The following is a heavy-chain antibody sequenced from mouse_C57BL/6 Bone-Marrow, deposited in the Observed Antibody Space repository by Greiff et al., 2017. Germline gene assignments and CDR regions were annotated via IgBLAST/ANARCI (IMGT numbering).Heavy chain of an antibody. J-gene: IGHJ3*01. V-gene: IGHV1-4*01. CDR3: ARVGSPPFAY. CDR1: GYTFTSYT. D-gene: IGHD3-1*01. CDR2: INPSSGYT. Sequence: QVQLQQSGAELARPGASVKMSCKASGYTFTSYTMNWVKQRPGQGLEWIGYINPSSGYTKYNQKFKDKATLTADKSSSTAYMQLSSLTSEDSAVYYCARVGSPPFAYWGQGTLVTVSA.